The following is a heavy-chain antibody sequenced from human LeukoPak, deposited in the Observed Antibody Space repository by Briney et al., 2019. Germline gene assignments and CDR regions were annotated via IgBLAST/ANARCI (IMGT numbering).Heavy chain of an antibody. D-gene: IGHD2-2*01. CDR3: TTQSLVVPAALDY. V-gene: IGHV3-15*01. J-gene: IGHJ4*02. Sequence: GGSLRLSCAASGFTFSNAWMSWVRQAPGKGLEWVGRIKSKTDGGTTDYAAPVKGRFTISRDDSKNTMYMQMNSLKTEDTAVYYCTTQSLVVPAALDYWGQGTLVTVSS. CDR2: IKSKTDGGTT. CDR1: GFTFSNAW.